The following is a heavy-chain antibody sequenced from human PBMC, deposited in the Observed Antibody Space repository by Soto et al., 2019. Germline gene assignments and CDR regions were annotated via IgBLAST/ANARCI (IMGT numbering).Heavy chain of an antibody. CDR2: ISYSGVSA. Sequence: PGGSLRLSCEASGFIFSNHAMSWVRQAPGRGLEWVSIISYSGVSAYYTDSVRGRFTISRDNSKNTVFLQMNSLRAEDTAIYYCVKDRMDHNSVWDPFDIWGQGTMVTVSS. J-gene: IGHJ3*02. D-gene: IGHD1-20*01. V-gene: IGHV3-23*01. CDR1: GFIFSNHA. CDR3: VKDRMDHNSVWDPFDI.